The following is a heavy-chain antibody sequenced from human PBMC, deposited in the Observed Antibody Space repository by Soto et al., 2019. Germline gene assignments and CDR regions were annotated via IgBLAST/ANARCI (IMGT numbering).Heavy chain of an antibody. CDR1: GFTFSRYA. CDR2: ISDSGGGT. CDR3: AKEIAGVETCY. V-gene: IGHV3-23*01. D-gene: IGHD6-13*01. Sequence: GGSLRLSCAASGFTFSRYAMTWVRQAPGKGLEWVSAISDSGGGTYYADSVKGRFTISRDNSRNTLYLQMNSLRAEDTAVYYCAKEIAGVETCYWGQGTLVTVSS. J-gene: IGHJ4*02.